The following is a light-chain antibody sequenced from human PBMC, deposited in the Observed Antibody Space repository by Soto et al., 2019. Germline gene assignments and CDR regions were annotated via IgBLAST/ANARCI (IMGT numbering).Light chain of an antibody. V-gene: IGKV3-20*01. CDR2: GAS. J-gene: IGKJ1*01. Sequence: SLLTENPGTPSFSPRGRSTPSSRASQSLRSSYLAWYQQKPGQAPRVIMYGASRRATGIPDRFSGGGSGTDFTLTISRLEPEDFAVYFCQQYAGPPTTLGQGTKVDIK. CDR1: QSLRSSY. CDR3: QQYAGPPTT.